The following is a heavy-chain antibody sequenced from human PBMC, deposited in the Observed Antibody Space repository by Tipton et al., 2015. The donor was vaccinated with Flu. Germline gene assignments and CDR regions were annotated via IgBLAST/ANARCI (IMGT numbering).Heavy chain of an antibody. Sequence: TLSLTCTVSGYSISSRYYWGWIRQPPGKGLEWIGCVYHGGTTYYNPSLKSRVAISLDTFKNQFSLKMTSVTGADTAVYYCATTTYYYGSGSRDYWGQGTPVTVSS. V-gene: IGHV4-38-2*02. D-gene: IGHD3-10*01. J-gene: IGHJ4*02. CDR3: ATTTYYYGSGSRDY. CDR1: GYSISSRYY. CDR2: VYHGGTT.